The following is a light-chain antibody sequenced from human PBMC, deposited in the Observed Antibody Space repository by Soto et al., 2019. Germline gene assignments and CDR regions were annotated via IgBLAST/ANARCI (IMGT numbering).Light chain of an antibody. CDR3: QQYYSTPLT. J-gene: IGKJ4*01. CDR2: WAS. V-gene: IGKV4-1*01. Sequence: DIVMTQSPDSLAVSLGERATINCKSSQSVLYNSNKKNYLTCYQQKPGQPPKLLIYWASTRESGVPDRFSGSGSGTDFTLTISSLQAGDVAVYYCQQYYSTPLTFSGGTKVEIK. CDR1: QSVLYNSNKKNY.